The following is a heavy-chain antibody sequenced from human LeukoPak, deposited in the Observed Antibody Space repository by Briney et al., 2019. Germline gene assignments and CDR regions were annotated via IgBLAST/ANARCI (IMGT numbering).Heavy chain of an antibody. Sequence: GASVKVSCKASGYTFTSYGISRVRQAPGQGLEWMGWISAYNGNTNYAQKLQGRVTMTTDTSTSTAYMELRSLRSDDTAVYHCARVPAAQDLDYWGQGTLVTVSS. CDR3: ARVPAAQDLDY. V-gene: IGHV1-18*01. D-gene: IGHD2-2*01. CDR1: GYTFTSYG. CDR2: ISAYNGNT. J-gene: IGHJ4*02.